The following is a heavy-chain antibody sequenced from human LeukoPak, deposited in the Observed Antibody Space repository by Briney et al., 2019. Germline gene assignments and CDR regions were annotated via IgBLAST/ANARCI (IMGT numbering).Heavy chain of an antibody. CDR3: VRDFRSADY. CDR1: GFTFSIYC. CDR2: ICPDGPVT. Sequence: GGSLRLSCAASGFTFSIYCMHWVRQAPGKGPMWVSRICPDGPVTNYADSVKARFSISRDNARNTVYLQMNSLRAEDTAIYYCVRDFRSADYWGQGTQVTVSS. V-gene: IGHV3-74*01. J-gene: IGHJ4*02.